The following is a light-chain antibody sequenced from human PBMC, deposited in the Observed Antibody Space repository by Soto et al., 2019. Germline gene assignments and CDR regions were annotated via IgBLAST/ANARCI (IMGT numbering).Light chain of an antibody. CDR2: AAS. CDR3: HQSYSSLVYT. Sequence: DIQMTQSPSSVSASVGDRVTITCRASQGISSWLAWYQQKPGKAPKLLIYAASTLQSGVPSRFSGSGSGTDFTLTINSLQPEDSATYYCHQSYSSLVYTFGPGTKLEIK. CDR1: QGISSW. V-gene: IGKV1-12*01. J-gene: IGKJ2*01.